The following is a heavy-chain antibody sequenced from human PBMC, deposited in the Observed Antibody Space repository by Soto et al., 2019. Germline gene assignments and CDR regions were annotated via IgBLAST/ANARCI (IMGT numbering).Heavy chain of an antibody. V-gene: IGHV6-1*01. Sequence: SQTLSLTCAISVDSVSSNSAAWNWIRQSPSRGLEWLGRTYYRSKWYRDYAVSVKSRITINPDTSKNQFSLQLNSVTPEDTAMYYCARDEKQENIGTYIDYWGQGTQGTVS. D-gene: IGHD1-26*01. CDR2: TYYRSKWYR. CDR1: VDSVSSNSAA. CDR3: ARDEKQENIGTYIDY. J-gene: IGHJ4*02.